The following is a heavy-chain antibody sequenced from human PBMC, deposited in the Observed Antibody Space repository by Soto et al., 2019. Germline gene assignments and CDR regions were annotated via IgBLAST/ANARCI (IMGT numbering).Heavy chain of an antibody. CDR2: IYYSGST. V-gene: IGHV4-59*01. J-gene: IGHJ6*02. CDR3: ARDGILTGGDYYGMDV. D-gene: IGHD3-9*01. Sequence: TSETLSLTCTVSGGSISSYYWSWIRQPPGRGLEWIGYIYYSGSTNYNPSHKSRVTISVDTSKNQFSLKLSSVTAADTAVYFCARDGILTGGDYYGMDVWGQGTTVTVSS. CDR1: GGSISSYY.